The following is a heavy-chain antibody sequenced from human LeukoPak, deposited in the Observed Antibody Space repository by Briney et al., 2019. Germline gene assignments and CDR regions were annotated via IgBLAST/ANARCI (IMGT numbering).Heavy chain of an antibody. V-gene: IGHV3-23*01. D-gene: IGHD4-11*01. CDR2: ISGSSSKT. CDR3: GKDSRPSVTTFRSRWTDF. J-gene: IGHJ4*02. Sequence: GGSLRLSCEASGFTFHNHGMSWVRQAPGKGLEWVSVISGSSSKTYYAGSVRGRFTVSRDNSRNTLYLQMSSLRVDDTAVYYCGKDSRPSVTTFRSRWTDFWGQGTLVTVSS. CDR1: GFTFHNHG.